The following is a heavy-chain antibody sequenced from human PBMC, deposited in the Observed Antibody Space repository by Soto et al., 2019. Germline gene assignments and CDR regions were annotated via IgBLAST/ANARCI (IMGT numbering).Heavy chain of an antibody. CDR2: IYYSGST. CDR1: GGSISSGDYY. D-gene: IGHD5-12*01. Sequence: SETLSLTCTVSGGSISSGDYYWSWIRQPPGKGLEWIGYIYYSGSTYYNPSLKSRVTISVDTSKNQFSLKLSSVTAADTAVYYCARERPGCGYDSSFCARATRTNWFDPWGQGTLVTVSS. V-gene: IGHV4-30-4*01. J-gene: IGHJ5*02. CDR3: ARERPGCGYDSSFCARATRTNWFDP.